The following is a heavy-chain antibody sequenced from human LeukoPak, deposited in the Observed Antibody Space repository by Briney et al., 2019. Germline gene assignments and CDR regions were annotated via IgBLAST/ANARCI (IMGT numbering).Heavy chain of an antibody. D-gene: IGHD5-18*01. CDR2: INHSGST. CDR3: ARGVSVGLNSYGFYNY. J-gene: IGHJ4*02. Sequence: SETLSLTCAVYGGSFSGYYWSWIRQSPGKGLEWIGEINHSGSTNYNPSLKSRVTISIDTSKNQFSLKLSSVTAADTAVYFCARGVSVGLNSYGFYNYWGQGTLVTVSS. V-gene: IGHV4-34*01. CDR1: GGSFSGYY.